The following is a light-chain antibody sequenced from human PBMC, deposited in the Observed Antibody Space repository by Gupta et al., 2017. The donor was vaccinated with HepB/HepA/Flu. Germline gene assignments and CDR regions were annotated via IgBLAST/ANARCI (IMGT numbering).Light chain of an antibody. CDR1: QTVTSN. J-gene: IGKJ4*01. Sequence: EIVMTQSPATLSVSRGERVTLSCRASQTVTSNLAWYQRRPGQAPRVLIYGASTRGTGIPARFSGSGSGTEFTLTISSLQSEDFAVYYCQQYIDWPLVTFGGGTKVDIK. CDR2: GAS. V-gene: IGKV3-15*01. CDR3: QQYIDWPLVT.